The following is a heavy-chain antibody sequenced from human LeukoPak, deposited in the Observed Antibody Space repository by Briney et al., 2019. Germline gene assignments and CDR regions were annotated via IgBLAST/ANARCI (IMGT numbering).Heavy chain of an antibody. D-gene: IGHD5-18*01. Sequence: PSETLSLTCTVSGGSITSNSYSWGWIRQPPGKGLQWIVTLSHAGTNYYNPSLKGRVTMPVDRSKNQFSLKLTSVTATDTAVYYCARLRGGVQLWGDWGQGTLVTVSS. CDR3: ARLRGGVQLWGD. V-gene: IGHV4-39*01. CDR1: GGSITSNSYS. J-gene: IGHJ4*02. CDR2: LSHAGTN.